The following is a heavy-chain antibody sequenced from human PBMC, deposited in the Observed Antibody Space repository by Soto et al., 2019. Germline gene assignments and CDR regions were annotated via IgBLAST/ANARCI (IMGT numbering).Heavy chain of an antibody. V-gene: IGHV3-23*01. Sequence: EVQLLESGGGLVQPGGSLRLSCAASGFTFSSYAMSWVRQAPGKGLEWVSAISRSGGSTYYADSVKGRFTISRDNSKNTLYLQMNSLRAEDTAVYYCAKPSPNYYDSSGYSYYFDYWGQGTLVTVSS. CDR1: GFTFSSYA. CDR2: ISRSGGST. J-gene: IGHJ4*02. CDR3: AKPSPNYYDSSGYSYYFDY. D-gene: IGHD3-22*01.